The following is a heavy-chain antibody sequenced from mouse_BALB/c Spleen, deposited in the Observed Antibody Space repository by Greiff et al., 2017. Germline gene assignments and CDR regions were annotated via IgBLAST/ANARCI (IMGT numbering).Heavy chain of an antibody. V-gene: IGHV2-9*02. Sequence: VKLQESGPGLVAPSQSLSITCTVSGFSLTSYGVHWVRQPPGKGLEWLGVIWAGGSTNYNSALMSRLSISKDNSKSQVFLKMNSLRTDDTAMYYCAVYYGNYPWFAYWGQGTLVTVSA. CDR3: AVYYGNYPWFAY. J-gene: IGHJ3*01. D-gene: IGHD2-1*01. CDR1: GFSLTSYG. CDR2: IWAGGST.